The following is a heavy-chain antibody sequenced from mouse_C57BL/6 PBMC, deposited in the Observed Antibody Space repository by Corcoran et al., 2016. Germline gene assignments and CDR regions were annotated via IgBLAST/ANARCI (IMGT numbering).Heavy chain of an antibody. D-gene: IGHD2-4*01. CDR2: IYWDDDK. V-gene: IGHV8-12*01. CDR1: GFSLSTSGMG. J-gene: IGHJ4*01. CDR3: ARSQDYPLYYAMDY. Sequence: QVTLKESGPGILQSSQTLSLTCSFSGFSLSTSGMGVNWIRQPSGKCLEWLAHIYWDDDKRYNPSLKSRLTISKDTSRNQVFLKITSVDTADTATYYCARSQDYPLYYAMDYWGQGTLVTVSS.